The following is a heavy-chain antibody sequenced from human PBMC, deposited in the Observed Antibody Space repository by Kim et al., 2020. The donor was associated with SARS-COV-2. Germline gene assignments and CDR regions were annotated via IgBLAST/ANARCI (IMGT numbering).Heavy chain of an antibody. Sequence: GGSLRLSCSTSGFTSRKFAMNWVRQAPGKGLEYVSAISTTGGSTYYADSVRDRFTISRDNSRDTLYLQMSSLRPEDTAVYYCVRRYDYWSGDYRLNDGFDVWGQGTMVTVSS. CDR1: GFTSRKFA. V-gene: IGHV3-64D*06. D-gene: IGHD3-3*01. J-gene: IGHJ3*01. CDR2: ISTTGGST. CDR3: VRRYDYWSGDYRLNDGFDV.